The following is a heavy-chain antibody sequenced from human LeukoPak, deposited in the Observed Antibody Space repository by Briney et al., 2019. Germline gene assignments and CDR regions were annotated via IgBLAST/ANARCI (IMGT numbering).Heavy chain of an antibody. CDR2: IYTSGST. J-gene: IGHJ4*02. D-gene: IGHD3-22*01. V-gene: IGHV4-4*07. Sequence: SETLSLTCTVSGGSISSYYWSWIRQPAGKGLEWIGRIYTSGSTNYNPSLKSRVTISVDTSKNQFSLKLSSVTAADTAVYYCATPFYDSSGYYFGYWGQGTLVTVSS. CDR1: GGSISSYY. CDR3: ATPFYDSSGYYFGY.